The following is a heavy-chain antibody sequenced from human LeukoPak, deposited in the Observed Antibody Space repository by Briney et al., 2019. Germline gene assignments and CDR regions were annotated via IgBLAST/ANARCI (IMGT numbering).Heavy chain of an antibody. J-gene: IGHJ4*02. CDR1: GGTFSSYA. V-gene: IGHV1-69*04. D-gene: IGHD6-19*01. CDR2: IIPILGIA. CDR3: ATPAGYSSGWYPH. Sequence: ASVKVSCKASGGTFSSYAISWVRQAPGQGLEWMGRIIPILGIANYAQKFQGRVTITADKSTSTVYMELSSLRSDDTAVYYRATPAGYSSGWYPHWGQGTLVTVSS.